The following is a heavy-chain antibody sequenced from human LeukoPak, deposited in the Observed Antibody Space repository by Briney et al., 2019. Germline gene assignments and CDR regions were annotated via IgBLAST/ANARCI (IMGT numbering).Heavy chain of an antibody. J-gene: IGHJ4*02. D-gene: IGHD3-16*01. CDR1: GFTFNNYG. CDR2: IRYDGANK. Sequence: GGSLSLSCAASGFTFNNYGMHWVRQAPGKGLERVASIRYDGANKYYADSVKGRFTISRDNSKSTLYLQMNSLSAEDTALFYCAKDWGMFTGYANSFDYWGQGTLVSVSS. CDR3: AKDWGMFTGYANSFDY. V-gene: IGHV3-30*02.